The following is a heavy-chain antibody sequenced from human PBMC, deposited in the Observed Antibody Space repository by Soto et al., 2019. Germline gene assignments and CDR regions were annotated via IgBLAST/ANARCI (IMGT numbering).Heavy chain of an antibody. CDR2: IKQDGSEK. D-gene: IGHD3-3*01. Sequence: PGGSLRLSCAASGFTFSSYWMSWVRQAPGKGLEWVANIKQDGSEKYYVDSVKGRFTISRDNAKNSLYLQMNSLRAEDTAVYYCARDQYDFWSGSVYYFDYWGQGTLVTVSS. CDR1: GFTFSSYW. CDR3: ARDQYDFWSGSVYYFDY. V-gene: IGHV3-7*05. J-gene: IGHJ4*02.